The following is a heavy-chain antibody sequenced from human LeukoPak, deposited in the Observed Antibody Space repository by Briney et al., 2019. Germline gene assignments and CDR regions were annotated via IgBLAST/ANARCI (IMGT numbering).Heavy chain of an antibody. CDR3: AKDCPYDSSGYYLPFFDY. Sequence: GGSLRLSCAASGFTFSSYAMSWVRQAPGKGLEWVSAISGSGGSTYYADSVKGRFTISRDNSKNTLYLQMNSLRAEDTAVYYCAKDCPYDSSGYYLPFFDYWGQGTLVTVSS. D-gene: IGHD3-22*01. CDR1: GFTFSSYA. J-gene: IGHJ4*02. V-gene: IGHV3-23*01. CDR2: ISGSGGST.